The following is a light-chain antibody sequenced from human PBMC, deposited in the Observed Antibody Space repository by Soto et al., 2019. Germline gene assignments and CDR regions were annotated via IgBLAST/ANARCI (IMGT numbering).Light chain of an antibody. CDR2: DAS. V-gene: IGKV3-11*01. CDR3: QQRSTWPFLT. Sequence: VLTQSPVTLSLSPGERATLSCRASQTVSRYLAWYQQKPGQAPRLLSYDASNRATGIPARFNGSGYGTDYTLTISSLEPEDFAVYYCQQRSTWPFLTFGGGTKVEI. J-gene: IGKJ4*01. CDR1: QTVSRY.